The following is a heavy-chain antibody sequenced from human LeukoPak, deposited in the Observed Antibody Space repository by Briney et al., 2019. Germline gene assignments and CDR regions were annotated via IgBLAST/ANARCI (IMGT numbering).Heavy chain of an antibody. CDR2: IWYDGSGK. J-gene: IGHJ4*02. V-gene: IGHV3-33*07. D-gene: IGHD1-7*01. CDR3: ARETLRTGTLSPDS. Sequence: PGRSLRLSCEASGFIFSNHAMYWVRQFPGKGLEWVAVIWYDGSGKYYVDSVKGRFTISRDNSKNTLYLQMTSLRVEDTAVYYCARETLRTGTLSPDSWGQGTLVTVSS. CDR1: GFIFSNHA.